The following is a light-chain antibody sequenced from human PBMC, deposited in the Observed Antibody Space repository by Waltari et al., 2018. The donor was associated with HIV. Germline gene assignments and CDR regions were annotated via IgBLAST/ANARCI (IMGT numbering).Light chain of an antibody. CDR3: LQGVRLYT. CDR2: EVS. Sequence: EIEVIQTPDSLSVTPGQPASISCKTSQTLLYSDGKTYLYWYLQKAGQPSQPLIYEVSNRLSGVSDRFSGSGSETDFTLTISRVEAEDVGVYYCLQGVRLYTFGQGTKLEIK. J-gene: IGKJ2*01. CDR1: QTLLYSDGKTY. V-gene: IGKV2D-29*01.